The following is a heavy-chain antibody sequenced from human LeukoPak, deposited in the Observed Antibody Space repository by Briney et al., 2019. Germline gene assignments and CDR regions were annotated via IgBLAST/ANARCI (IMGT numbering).Heavy chain of an antibody. V-gene: IGHV3-33*06. J-gene: IGHJ2*01. CDR1: GFTFSNYD. CDR2: IWYDGSNK. Sequence: QPGRSLRLSCAASGFTFSNYDMHWVRRAPDKGLEWVAVIWYDGSNKYYADSVRGRFTISRDNPKNTLYLQMNSLRAEDTALYYCAKPNYGDSFGFFDLWGRGTRVTVSS. CDR3: AKPNYGDSFGFFDL. D-gene: IGHD4-17*01.